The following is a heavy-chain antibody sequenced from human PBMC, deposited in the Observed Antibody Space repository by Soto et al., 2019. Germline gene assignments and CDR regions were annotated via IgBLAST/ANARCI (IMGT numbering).Heavy chain of an antibody. Sequence: QVQLVQSGAEVKKPGASMKISCKASGYLFMDYYIHWLRQAPGQGLEWMGVINPDGGSTSYAQRFQGRLTVTADTSTSTVFLDLNSVTVDDTAFYFCARDPRSWNYVGFRDYWGQGTLVTVST. J-gene: IGHJ4*02. CDR2: INPDGGST. CDR3: ARDPRSWNYVGFRDY. V-gene: IGHV1-46*01. D-gene: IGHD3-16*01. CDR1: GYLFMDYY.